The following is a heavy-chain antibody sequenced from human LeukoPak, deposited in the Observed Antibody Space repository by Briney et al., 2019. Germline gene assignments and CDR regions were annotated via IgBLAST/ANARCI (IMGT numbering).Heavy chain of an antibody. CDR3: ARDVISWSGYRPNYYMDV. V-gene: IGHV3-66*02. D-gene: IGHD3-3*01. Sequence: GGSLRLSCAASGFTVSSNYMSWVRQAPGKGLEWVSVIYSGGSTYYADSVKGRFTISRGNSKNTLYLQMSSLRAEDTAVYYCARDVISWSGYRPNYYMDVWGKGTTVTVSS. CDR1: GFTVSSNY. CDR2: IYSGGST. J-gene: IGHJ6*03.